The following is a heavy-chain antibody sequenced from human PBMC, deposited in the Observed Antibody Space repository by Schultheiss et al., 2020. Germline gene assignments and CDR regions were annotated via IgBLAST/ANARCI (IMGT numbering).Heavy chain of an antibody. D-gene: IGHD3-9*01. CDR1: GFKFNSYG. CDR3: ALILTPDGMDV. Sequence: GGSLRLSCAASGFKFNSYGMHWVRQAPGKGLEWVAVISYDGSNKYYADSVKGRFTISRDNSKNTLYLQMNSLRAEDTAVYYCALILTPDGMDVWGQGTTVTVSS. J-gene: IGHJ6*02. V-gene: IGHV3-30*19. CDR2: ISYDGSNK.